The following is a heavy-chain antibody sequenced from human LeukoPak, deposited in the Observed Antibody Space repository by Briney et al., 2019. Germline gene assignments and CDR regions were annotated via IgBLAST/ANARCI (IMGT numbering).Heavy chain of an antibody. J-gene: IGHJ4*02. Sequence: GGSLRLSCAASGFTFSSYAMHWVRQAPGKGLEWVAVISYDGSNKYYADSVKGRFTTSRDNSKNTLYLQMNSLRAEDTAVYYCAVVGNQVDYWGQGTLVTVSS. V-gene: IGHV3-30-3*01. CDR1: GFTFSSYA. D-gene: IGHD2-15*01. CDR2: ISYDGSNK. CDR3: AVVGNQVDY.